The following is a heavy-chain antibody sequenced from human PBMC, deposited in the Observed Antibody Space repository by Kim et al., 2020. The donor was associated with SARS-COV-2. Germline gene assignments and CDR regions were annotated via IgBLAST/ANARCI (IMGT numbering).Heavy chain of an antibody. Sequence: GGSLRLSCAASGFTVSSNYMSWVRQAPGKGLEWVSVIYSGGSTYYADSVKGRFTISRDNSKNTLYLQMNSLRAEDTAVYYCARDRIAAAGDYYYYGMDVWGQGTTVTVSS. V-gene: IGHV3-53*01. CDR2: IYSGGST. D-gene: IGHD6-13*01. CDR1: GFTVSSNY. CDR3: ARDRIAAAGDYYYYGMDV. J-gene: IGHJ6*02.